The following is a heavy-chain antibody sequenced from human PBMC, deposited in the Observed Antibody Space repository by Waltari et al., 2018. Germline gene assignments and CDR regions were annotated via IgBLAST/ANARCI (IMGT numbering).Heavy chain of an antibody. Sequence: QVQLVQSGAEVKKPGSSVKVSCKASGGTFSSYTISWVRQAPGQGLEWMGRIIPILGIANYAQKFQGRVTITADKSTSTAYMELSSLRAEDTAVYYCTRSGSIAVAVAFFDYWGQGTLVTVSS. V-gene: IGHV1-69*02. CDR2: IIPILGIA. CDR1: GGTFSSYT. J-gene: IGHJ4*02. D-gene: IGHD6-19*01. CDR3: TRSGSIAVAVAFFDY.